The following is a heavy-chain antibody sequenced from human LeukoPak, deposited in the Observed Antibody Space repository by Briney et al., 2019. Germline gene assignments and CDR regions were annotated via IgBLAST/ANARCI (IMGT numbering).Heavy chain of an antibody. V-gene: IGHV1-2*02. CDR2: VNPDSGGT. Sequence: ASVKLSCKASGYTFTGYYIHCVRQAPGHGLEWMGWVNPDSGGTSYAQKFHGRVSMTRDTSITTPYIDLTRRSSGDTTIYYCARDGYTYAFEYWGQGTLVTVSS. CDR1: GYTFTGYY. CDR3: ARDGYTYAFEY. J-gene: IGHJ4*02. D-gene: IGHD5-18*01.